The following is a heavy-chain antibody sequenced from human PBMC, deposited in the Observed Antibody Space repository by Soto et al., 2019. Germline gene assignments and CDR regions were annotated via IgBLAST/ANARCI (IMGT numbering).Heavy chain of an antibody. Sequence: PGGSLRLSCAASGFTFSSYGMHWVRQAPGKGLEWVAVIWYDGSNKYYADSVKGRFTSSRDNSKNTLYLQMNSLRAEDTAVYYCARESGDFAYYFDYWGQGTLVTVSS. J-gene: IGHJ4*02. CDR1: GFTFSSYG. CDR2: IWYDGSNK. CDR3: ARESGDFAYYFDY. V-gene: IGHV3-33*01. D-gene: IGHD3-3*01.